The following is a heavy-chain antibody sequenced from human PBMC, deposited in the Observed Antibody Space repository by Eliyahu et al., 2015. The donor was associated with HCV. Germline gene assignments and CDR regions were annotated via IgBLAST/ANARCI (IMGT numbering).Heavy chain of an antibody. D-gene: IGHD3-9*01. CDR1: GFTVSSNF. CDR3: ALSILTSYSTPGTSLDY. CDR2: VYSGGNT. J-gene: IGHJ4*02. Sequence: VQLVESGGGLVQPGGSLRLSCAASGFTVSSNFMSWVRQAPGKGLEWVSLVYSGGNTYYADSVKGRFTTSRDNSKNALFLQMNSLRAEDTAVYYCALSILTSYSTPGTSLDYWGQGALVTVSS. V-gene: IGHV3-66*01.